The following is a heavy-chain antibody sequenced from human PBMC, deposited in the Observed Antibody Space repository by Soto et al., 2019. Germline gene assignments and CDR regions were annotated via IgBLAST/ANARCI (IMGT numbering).Heavy chain of an antibody. Sequence: SETLSLTCTVSGGSISSGGYYWSWIRQHPGKGLEWIGYIYYSGSTYYNPSLKSRVTISVDTSKNQFSLKLSSVTAADTAVYHCARAIGGTTVTFFYGMDVWGQGTTVTDS. CDR1: GGSISSGGYY. J-gene: IGHJ6*02. CDR3: ARAIGGTTVTFFYGMDV. CDR2: IYYSGST. V-gene: IGHV4-31*03. D-gene: IGHD4-17*01.